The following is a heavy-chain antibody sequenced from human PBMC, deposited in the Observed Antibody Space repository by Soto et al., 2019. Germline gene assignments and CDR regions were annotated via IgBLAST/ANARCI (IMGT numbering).Heavy chain of an antibody. V-gene: IGHV2-5*02. J-gene: IGHJ4*02. D-gene: IGHD7-27*01. Sequence: QITLKESGPTLVKPTQTLTLTCTFSGFSLSTSGVGVGWIRQPPGKALEWLALIYWDDDKRYSPSLKSRLTVTKDTSKNQVVLTMTNMDPVDTATYYCAHRGPLGGINGDECDYWGQGTLVTVSS. CDR3: AHRGPLGGINGDECDY. CDR1: GFSLSTSGVG. CDR2: IYWDDDK.